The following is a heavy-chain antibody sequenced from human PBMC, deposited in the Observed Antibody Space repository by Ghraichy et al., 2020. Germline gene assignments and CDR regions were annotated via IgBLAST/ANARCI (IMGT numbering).Heavy chain of an antibody. V-gene: IGHV4-59*08. D-gene: IGHD2-2*01. J-gene: IGHJ4*02. CDR2: IYYSGST. CDR1: GGSISSYY. Sequence: SETLSLTCTVSGGSISSYYWSWIRQPPGKGLEWIGYIYYSGSTNYNPSLKSRVTISVDTSKNQFSLKLSSVTAADTAVYYCARQGLQVSRYCSSTSCYPFDYWGQGTLVTVSS. CDR3: ARQGLQVSRYCSSTSCYPFDY.